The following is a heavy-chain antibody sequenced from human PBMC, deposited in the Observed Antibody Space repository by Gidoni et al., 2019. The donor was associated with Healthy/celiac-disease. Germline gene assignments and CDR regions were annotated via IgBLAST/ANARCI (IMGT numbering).Heavy chain of an antibody. CDR3: AKVARPFLRQVFYYDSSGFEQPYYYYYGMDV. J-gene: IGHJ6*02. V-gene: IGHV3-23*01. CDR1: GFTFSSYA. D-gene: IGHD3-22*01. CDR2: ISGSGGST. Sequence: EVQLLESGGGLVQPGGSLRLSCAASGFTFSSYAMSWFRPSPGQGLGWVSAISGSGGSTYYADSVKGRCTISRDNSKNTLYLQMNSLRAEDTAVYYCAKVARPFLRQVFYYDSSGFEQPYYYYYGMDVWGQGTTVTVSS.